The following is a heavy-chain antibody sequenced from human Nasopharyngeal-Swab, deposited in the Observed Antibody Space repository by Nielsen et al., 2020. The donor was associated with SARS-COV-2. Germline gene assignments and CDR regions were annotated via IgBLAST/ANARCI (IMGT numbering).Heavy chain of an antibody. J-gene: IGHJ4*02. CDR3: AKDGGYSSSLGDY. D-gene: IGHD2-2*01. Sequence: GESLKISCEASGLTFRSYAMTWVRQAPGKGLEWVSWIGGSGDETHYADSVKGRFTISRDNSKNTVDLQMNSLRVEDTAIYYCAKDGGYSSSLGDYWGQGTQVTVSS. CDR2: IGGSGDET. CDR1: GLTFRSYA. V-gene: IGHV3-23*01.